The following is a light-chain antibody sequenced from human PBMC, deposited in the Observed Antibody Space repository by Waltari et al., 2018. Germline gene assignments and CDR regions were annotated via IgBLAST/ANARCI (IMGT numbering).Light chain of an antibody. J-gene: IGLJ2*01. CDR1: SLRSYY. V-gene: IGLV3-19*01. Sequence: SSDLTQDPAVSVALGQTVRITCQGDSLRSYYASWYQQKPGQAPVLVIYGKNNRPSGIPDRFSGSSSGNTASLTITGAQAEDEADYYCNSRDSSGNHQFGGGTKLTVL. CDR3: NSRDSSGNHQ. CDR2: GKN.